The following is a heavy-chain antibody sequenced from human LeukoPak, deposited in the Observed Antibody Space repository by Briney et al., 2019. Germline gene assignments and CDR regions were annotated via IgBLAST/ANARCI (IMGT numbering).Heavy chain of an antibody. CDR2: IFYSGIP. D-gene: IGHD3-10*01. V-gene: IGHV4-34*12. J-gene: IGHJ3*02. CDR1: GVSFSGYY. Sequence: PSVTLSLTCAVYGVSFSGYYWSCMRQPPGKRREGSGNIFYSGIPYYSPPLKSRPTISPDTSRNKFSLRLNSVTAADTAVYYCAKSNGYGLVDIWGQGTMVTVSS. CDR3: AKSNGYGLVDI.